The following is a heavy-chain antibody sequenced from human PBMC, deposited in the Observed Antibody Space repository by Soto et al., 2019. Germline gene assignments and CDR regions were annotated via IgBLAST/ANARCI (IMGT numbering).Heavy chain of an antibody. CDR1: GGSFSDYY. V-gene: IGHV4-34*01. CDR2: INHSGST. D-gene: IGHD5-18*01. J-gene: IGHJ6*02. Sequence: SETLSLTCAVYGGSFSDYYWSWIRQPPGKGLEWIGEINHSGSTNYNPSLKSRVTISIDTSKNQFSLKLSSVTAADTAVYYCAKDLWIQLWPHYYYYGMDVWGQGTTVTVSS. CDR3: AKDLWIQLWPHYYYYGMDV.